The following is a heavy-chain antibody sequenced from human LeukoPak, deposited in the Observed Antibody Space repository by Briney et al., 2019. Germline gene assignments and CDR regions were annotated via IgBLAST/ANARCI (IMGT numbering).Heavy chain of an antibody. V-gene: IGHV4-38-2*01. CDR1: GYFISSGYY. CDR3: ARQSYDFWSGYFLDY. CDR2: IYHSGST. D-gene: IGHD3-3*01. J-gene: IGHJ4*02. Sequence: PSETLSLTCAVSGYFISSGYYWGWIRQPPGKGLEWIGSIYHSGSTYYNPSLKSRVTISVDTSKNQFSLKLSSVTAADTAVYYCARQSYDFWSGYFLDYWGQGTLVTVSS.